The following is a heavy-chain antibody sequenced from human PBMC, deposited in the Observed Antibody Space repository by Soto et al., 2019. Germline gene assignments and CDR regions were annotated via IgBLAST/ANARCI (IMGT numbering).Heavy chain of an antibody. CDR2: ISSSSSTI. CDR3: ARDYGSGDVYYYGMDV. J-gene: IGHJ6*02. V-gene: IGHV3-48*02. CDR1: GFTFSSYS. Sequence: EVQLVESGGGLVQPGGSLRLSCAASGFTFSSYSMNWVRQAPGKGLEWVSYISSSSSTIYYADSVKGRFTISRDNAKNSLYLQMNSLRDEDTAVYYCARDYGSGDVYYYGMDVWGRGTTVTVSS. D-gene: IGHD3-10*01.